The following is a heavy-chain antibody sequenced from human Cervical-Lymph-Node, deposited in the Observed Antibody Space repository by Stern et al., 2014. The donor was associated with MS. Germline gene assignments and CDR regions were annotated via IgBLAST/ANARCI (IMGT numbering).Heavy chain of an antibody. CDR2: LNPNSDDP. V-gene: IGHV1-2*06. D-gene: IGHD3-22*01. J-gene: IGHJ4*02. CDR3: AREATRIVVGIDY. CDR1: GYTFTAFF. Sequence: VQLVQSGTKMQKPGASVKVSCKASGYTFTAFFIHWVRQAPGQGLEWMGRLNPNSDDPKYAQIFQDRVTLTRDTSIGTAYLELSRLTSADTAVYYCAREATRIVVGIDYWGQGTQVTVSS.